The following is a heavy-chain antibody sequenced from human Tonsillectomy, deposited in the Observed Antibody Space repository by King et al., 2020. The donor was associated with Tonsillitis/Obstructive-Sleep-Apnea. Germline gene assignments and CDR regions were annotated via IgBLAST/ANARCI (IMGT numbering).Heavy chain of an antibody. V-gene: IGHV3-20*04. Sequence: VQLVESGGGVVRPGGSLRLSCAASGFTFDDYGMSWVRQAPGKGLQWVFTINWSGGTTAHADSVKGRFTISRDNAKNSLYLQMNSLRAGDTALYYCVKDLGTTGMTGAFDIWGQGTMVTVSS. CDR3: VKDLGTTGMTGAFDI. CDR2: INWSGGTT. J-gene: IGHJ3*02. CDR1: GFTFDDYG. D-gene: IGHD1-1*01.